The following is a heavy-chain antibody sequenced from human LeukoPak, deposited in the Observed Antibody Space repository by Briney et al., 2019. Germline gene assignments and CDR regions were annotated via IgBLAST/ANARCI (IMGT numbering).Heavy chain of an antibody. V-gene: IGHV3-74*01. CDR2: INSDGSTT. J-gene: IGHJ5*02. Sequence: GGPLRLSCAASGFTFSTYWMHWVRQAPGKGLVWVSRINSDGSTTSYADSVKGRFTISRDNAKSTLYLQMNSLRIEDTAVYYCAREASNWFDPWGQGTLVTVSS. CDR3: AREASNWFDP. CDR1: GFTFSTYW.